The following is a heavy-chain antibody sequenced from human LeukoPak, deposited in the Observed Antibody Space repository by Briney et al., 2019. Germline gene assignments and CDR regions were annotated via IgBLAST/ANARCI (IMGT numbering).Heavy chain of an antibody. J-gene: IGHJ6*03. CDR2: IRYDGSNK. D-gene: IGHD2-2*01. CDR1: GFTFLSYG. CDR3: AKDPNIVVVPAARETDYYYMDV. V-gene: IGHV3-30*02. Sequence: GGSLRLSCAASGFTFLSYGMHWVRQAPGKGLEWVTFIRYDGSNKYYADSVKGRFTISRGNSKNMLSLQMNSLRAEDTAVYYCAKDPNIVVVPAARETDYYYMDVWGKGTTVTISS.